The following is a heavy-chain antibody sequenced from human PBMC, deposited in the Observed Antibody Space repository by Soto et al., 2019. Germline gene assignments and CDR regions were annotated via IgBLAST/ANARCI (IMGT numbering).Heavy chain of an antibody. CDR1: GFTFSGYA. D-gene: IGHD4-17*01. J-gene: IGHJ4*02. CDR2: IHGGGNSA. CDR3: RKIRGRATTSWHFDY. V-gene: IGHV3-23*01. Sequence: EVQLLESGGDLVQPGRSLRLSCAASGFTFSGYAMSWVRQAPGKGLEWVSVIHGGGNSAYYADSVKGRFTISRDNSQNTLYLQMSSLRGEDTAVYYWRKIRGRATTSWHFDYWGQRNLVTVS.